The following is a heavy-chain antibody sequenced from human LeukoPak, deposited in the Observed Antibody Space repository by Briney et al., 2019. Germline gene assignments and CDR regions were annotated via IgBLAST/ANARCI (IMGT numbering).Heavy chain of an antibody. CDR3: AKYYYGSGSKGYFDY. J-gene: IGHJ4*02. CDR2: ISGSGGST. V-gene: IGHV3-23*01. Sequence: GGSLRLSCAASGFTFSSYAMSWVRQAPGKGLEWVSTISGSGGSTYYADSVKGRFTISRDNSKNTLCLQMNSVRAEDTAVYYCAKYYYGSGSKGYFDYWGQGTLVTVSS. CDR1: GFTFSSYA. D-gene: IGHD3-10*01.